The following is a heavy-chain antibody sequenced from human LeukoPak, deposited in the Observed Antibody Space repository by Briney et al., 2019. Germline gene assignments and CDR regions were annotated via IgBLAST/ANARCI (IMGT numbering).Heavy chain of an antibody. D-gene: IGHD6-19*01. CDR2: INPNSGGT. Sequence: ASVKVSCKASGYTFTGYYVHWVRQAPGQGLEWMGWINPNSGGTNYAQKFQGRVTMTRDTSISTAYMELSRLTYDDTAVYYCARDAKAVADKVYYYSMDVWGKGTTVIISS. V-gene: IGHV1-2*02. CDR3: ARDAKAVADKVYYYSMDV. J-gene: IGHJ6*03. CDR1: GYTFTGYY.